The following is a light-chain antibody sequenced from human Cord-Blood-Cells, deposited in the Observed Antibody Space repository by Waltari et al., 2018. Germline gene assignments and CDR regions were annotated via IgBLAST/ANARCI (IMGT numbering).Light chain of an antibody. CDR1: SSNIGSNY. CDR3: AAWDDSLSGWV. J-gene: IGLJ3*02. V-gene: IGLV1-47*01. CDR2: RNN. Sequence: QSVLTQPPSASGTPGQRVTIPCSGSSSNIGSNYVYWYQQLPGTAPKPLIYRNNPRPSGVPDRFPGSKSGTSASLAISGLRSEDEADYYCAAWDDSLSGWVFGGGTKLTVL.